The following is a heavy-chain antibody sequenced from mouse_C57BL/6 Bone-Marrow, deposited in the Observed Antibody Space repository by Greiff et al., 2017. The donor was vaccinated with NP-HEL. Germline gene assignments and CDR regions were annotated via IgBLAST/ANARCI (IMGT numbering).Heavy chain of an antibody. CDR3: TRRGANSWFAY. CDR1: GYTFTDYE. V-gene: IGHV1-15*01. CDR2: IDPETGGT. D-gene: IGHD3-1*01. Sequence: QVQLQPSGAELVRPGASVTLSCKASGYTFTDYEMHWVKQTPVHGLEWIGAIDPETGGTAYNQKFKGKAILTADKSSSTAYMELRSLTSEDSAVYYCTRRGANSWFAYWGQGTLVTVSA. J-gene: IGHJ3*01.